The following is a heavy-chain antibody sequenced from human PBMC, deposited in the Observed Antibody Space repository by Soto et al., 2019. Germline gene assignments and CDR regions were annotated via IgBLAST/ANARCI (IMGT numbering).Heavy chain of an antibody. CDR2: IGSSDSYI. CDR3: AKEWDYSSGYYLNY. V-gene: IGHV3-21*04. J-gene: IGHJ4*02. Sequence: GGSLRLSCAASGFTFSNYGMQWVRQAPGKGLEWVSYIGSSDSYIYYADSVKGRFAISRDNAKNSLYLQMNSLRAEDTAVYYCAKEWDYSSGYYLNYWGQGTLVTVS. CDR1: GFTFSNYG. D-gene: IGHD3-22*01.